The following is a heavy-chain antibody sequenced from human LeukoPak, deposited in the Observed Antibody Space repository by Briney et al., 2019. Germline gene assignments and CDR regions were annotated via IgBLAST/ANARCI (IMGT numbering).Heavy chain of an antibody. J-gene: IGHJ4*02. D-gene: IGHD3-10*01. CDR2: MNQDGSEK. Sequence: GGSLRLSCVASGFTFSDYWMSWVRQAPGKGLEWVDNMNQDGSEKYYVDSVKGRFTISRDNAKNSLSLQMNSLRAEDTAVYYCARDWAHFGYWGQGTLVTVSS. V-gene: IGHV3-7*01. CDR1: GFTFSDYW. CDR3: ARDWAHFGY.